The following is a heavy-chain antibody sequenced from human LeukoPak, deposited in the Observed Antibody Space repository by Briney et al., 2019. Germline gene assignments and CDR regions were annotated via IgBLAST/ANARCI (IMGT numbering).Heavy chain of an antibody. D-gene: IGHD5-24*01. CDR3: ARDGEMATIAGFDH. V-gene: IGHV5-51*01. Sequence: GEPLKISCKTSGYSFTTYWIAWVRQMPGKGLEWMGMIYPGDSDTRYSPSFQGQVTISADKSISTAYLQWSSLKASDTAMYYCARDGEMATIAGFDHWGQGTLVTVSS. CDR2: IYPGDSDT. CDR1: GYSFTTYW. J-gene: IGHJ4*02.